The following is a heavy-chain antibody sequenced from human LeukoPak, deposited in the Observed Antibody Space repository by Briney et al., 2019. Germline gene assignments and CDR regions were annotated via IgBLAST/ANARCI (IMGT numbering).Heavy chain of an antibody. CDR2: IIPIFGTA. CDR3: ARAYYGSSAYRHAVYFDY. D-gene: IGHD3-22*01. Sequence: EASVKVSCKASGGTFSSYAISWVRQTPGQGLEWMGGIIPIFGTANYAQKFQGRVTITTDESTSTAYMELSSLRSEDTAVYYCARAYYGSSAYRHAVYFDYWGQGTLVTVSS. J-gene: IGHJ4*02. V-gene: IGHV1-69*05. CDR1: GGTFSSYA.